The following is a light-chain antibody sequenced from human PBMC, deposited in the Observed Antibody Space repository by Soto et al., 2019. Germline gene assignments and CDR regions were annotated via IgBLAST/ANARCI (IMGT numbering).Light chain of an antibody. J-gene: IGLJ1*01. CDR1: SSNVGNNF. CDR3: GTWDSSLSYYV. Sequence: QSVLTQPPSVSAAPGQKVTISCSGSSSNVGNNFVSWYQHLPGTAPRLLMSENNKRPSGIPDRFSGSKSSTSATLDITGLQTGDEADYYCGTWDSSLSYYVFGTGTKVTFL. V-gene: IGLV1-51*01. CDR2: ENN.